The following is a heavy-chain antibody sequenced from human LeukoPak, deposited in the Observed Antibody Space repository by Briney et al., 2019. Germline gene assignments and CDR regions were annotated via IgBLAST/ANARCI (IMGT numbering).Heavy chain of an antibody. CDR3: ARDGSGWLNWFDP. Sequence: SETLSLTCTVSDGSISSGTYYWSWIRQPAGKGLEWIGRIYTSGSTNYIPSLKSRVTISLDPSKNQFSLKLSSVTAADTAVYYCARDGSGWLNWFDPWGQGTLVTVSS. CDR2: IYTSGST. V-gene: IGHV4-61*02. D-gene: IGHD6-19*01. J-gene: IGHJ5*02. CDR1: DGSISSGTYY.